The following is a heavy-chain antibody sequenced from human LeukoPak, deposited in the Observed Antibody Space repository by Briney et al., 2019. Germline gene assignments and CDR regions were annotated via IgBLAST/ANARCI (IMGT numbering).Heavy chain of an antibody. J-gene: IGHJ4*02. D-gene: IGHD3-10*01. CDR1: GGSISSGSYY. CDR2: IYTSGST. V-gene: IGHV4-61*02. Sequence: SETLSLTCTVSGGSISSGSYYWSWIRQPAGTGLEWIGRIYTSGSTNYNPSLKSRVTISVDTSKNQFSLKLSSVTAADTAVYYCARVGVMVRGVITRGYFDYWGQGTLVTVSS. CDR3: ARVGVMVRGVITRGYFDY.